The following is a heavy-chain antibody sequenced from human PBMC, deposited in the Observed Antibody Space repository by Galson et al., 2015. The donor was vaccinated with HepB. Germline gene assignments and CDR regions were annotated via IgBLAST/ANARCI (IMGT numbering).Heavy chain of an antibody. CDR3: ASSRDGQQLVPVDY. CDR1: GYTFTSYG. D-gene: IGHD6-13*01. CDR2: ISAYNGNT. Sequence: SVKVSCKASGYTFTSYGISWVRQAPGQGLEWMGWISAYNGNTNYAQKLQGRVTMTTDTSTSTAYMELRSLRSDDTAVYYCASSRDGQQLVPVDYWGQGTLVTVSS. J-gene: IGHJ4*02. V-gene: IGHV1-18*01.